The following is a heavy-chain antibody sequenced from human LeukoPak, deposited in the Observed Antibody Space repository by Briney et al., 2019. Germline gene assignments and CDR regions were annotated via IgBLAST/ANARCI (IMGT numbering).Heavy chain of an antibody. J-gene: IGHJ4*02. V-gene: IGHV1-8*01. CDR1: GYTFTNYD. D-gene: IGHD2-2*01. CDR2: VNPGSGNT. CDR3: ARGDPYCTNTGCGTSFDY. Sequence: ASVKVSCKASGYTFTNYDIIWVRQASGRGLEWMGWVNPGSGNTGYSQNLQGRVIITRNTSISTAYMELSSLRSEDTAVFFCARGDPYCTNTGCGTSFDYWGQGTLVTVSS.